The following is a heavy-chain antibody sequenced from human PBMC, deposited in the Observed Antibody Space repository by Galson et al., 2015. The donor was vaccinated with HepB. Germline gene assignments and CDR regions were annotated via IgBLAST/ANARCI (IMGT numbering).Heavy chain of an antibody. CDR2: INHSGST. D-gene: IGHD2-2*01. CDR1: GGSFSGYY. Sequence: SETLSLTCAVYGGSFSGYYWSWIRQPPGKGLEWIGEINHSGSTNYNPSLKSRVTISVDTSKNQFSLKLSSVTAADTAVYYCARGPVLPAAAKGNFDYWGQGTLVTVSS. CDR3: ARGPVLPAAAKGNFDY. V-gene: IGHV4-34*01. J-gene: IGHJ4*02.